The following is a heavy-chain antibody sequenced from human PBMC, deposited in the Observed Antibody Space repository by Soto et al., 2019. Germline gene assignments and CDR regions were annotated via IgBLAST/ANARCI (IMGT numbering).Heavy chain of an antibody. J-gene: IGHJ4*02. CDR2: IDQTGAYT. D-gene: IGHD3-3*01. V-gene: IGHV3-23*05. Sequence: PGGSLRLSCAASGFIFSGHTMSWVRQAPGAGLEWVSSIDQTGAYTNYAESVKGRFTISRDNSRNTLDLQMNSLRAADTALYYCVSWIFDNFDHWGQGTPVTVFS. CDR1: GFIFSGHT. CDR3: VSWIFDNFDH.